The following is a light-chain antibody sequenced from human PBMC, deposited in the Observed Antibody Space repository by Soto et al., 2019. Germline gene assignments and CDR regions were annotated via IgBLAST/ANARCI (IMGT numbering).Light chain of an antibody. J-gene: IGLJ3*02. Sequence: QSVLTQPPSASGTPGQRVTISCSGSSSNIGSNYVYWYQQLPGTAPKLLIYRIDQRPSGVPDRFSGPKSGTSASLAISGLRSEDEADYYCAAWDGSLSGWVFGGGTKLTVL. CDR1: SSNIGSNY. V-gene: IGLV1-47*01. CDR3: AAWDGSLSGWV. CDR2: RID.